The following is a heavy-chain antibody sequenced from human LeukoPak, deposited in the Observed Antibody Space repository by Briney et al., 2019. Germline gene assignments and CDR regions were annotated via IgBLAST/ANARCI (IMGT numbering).Heavy chain of an antibody. CDR2: IYYSGSI. Sequence: SETLSLTCSVSGGSISSSSYYWGWIRQPPGKGLEWIGSIYYSGSIYYNPSLKSRVTISVDTSKNQFSLKLSSVTAADTAVYYCARVWEQQLATYWGQGTLVTVSS. D-gene: IGHD6-13*01. J-gene: IGHJ4*02. CDR1: GGSISSSSYY. V-gene: IGHV4-39*07. CDR3: ARVWEQQLATY.